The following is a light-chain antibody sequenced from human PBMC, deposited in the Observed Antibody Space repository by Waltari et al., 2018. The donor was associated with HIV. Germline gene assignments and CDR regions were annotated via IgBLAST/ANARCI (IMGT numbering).Light chain of an antibody. CDR2: SAS. Sequence: DIRLTQSPSLLSASVGDRVSFTCRSSQDISTKLAWFQQKPGKVPNLLIYSASTLHVGVPSRFSGSGSGTEFTLTIDVLQPEDFATYYCLQLSNFPFTFGPGTKLAIK. J-gene: IGKJ2*01. CDR1: QDISTK. CDR3: LQLSNFPFT. V-gene: IGKV1-9*01.